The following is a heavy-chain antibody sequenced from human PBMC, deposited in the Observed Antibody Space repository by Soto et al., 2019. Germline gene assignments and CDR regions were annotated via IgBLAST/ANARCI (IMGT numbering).Heavy chain of an antibody. CDR1: GFTFNNYA. CDR3: AKVRLTDYLRYAPHL. Sequence: EVQLLESGGGLVQPGGSLSLACAASGFTFNNYAMNWVRQAPGRGLEWVSIISPNGDSTYYADSVKGRFTISRDNSQNTVFLQMNSLRAEDTAIYFCAKVRLTDYLRYAPHLWGQGTLVTVSS. J-gene: IGHJ3*01. V-gene: IGHV3-23*01. D-gene: IGHD2-8*01. CDR2: ISPNGDST.